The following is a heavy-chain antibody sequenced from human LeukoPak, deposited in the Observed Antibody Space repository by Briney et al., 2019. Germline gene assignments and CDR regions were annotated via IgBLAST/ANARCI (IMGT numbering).Heavy chain of an antibody. D-gene: IGHD3-10*01. CDR2: IYHSGST. J-gene: IGHJ6*03. V-gene: IGHV4-38-2*01. CDR1: GYSISSGDY. Sequence: PSETLSLTCAVSGYSISSGDYWGWIRQPPGKGLEWIGNIYHSGSTFYNPSLKSRVTISVHTSKNQFSLKLSSVTAADTAVDYCARITGSYYYYYMGVWGKGTTVTVSS. CDR3: ARITGSYYYYYMGV.